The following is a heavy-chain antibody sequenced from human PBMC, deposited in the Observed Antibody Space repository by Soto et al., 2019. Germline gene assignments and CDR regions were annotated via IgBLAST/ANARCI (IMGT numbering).Heavy chain of an antibody. CDR3: ARDLAKGGGSAGFDY. V-gene: IGHV1-2*02. CDR2: INPKSGST. D-gene: IGHD1-26*01. Sequence: QVQLVQSGAEVKKPGAAVNVSCKASGYTFTVYYMHWVRQAPGQGLEWMGWINPKSGSTMYPQKSQGRVTMTWETSISTAYMALTRLRSDDTAVYYCARDLAKGGGSAGFDYWGQGTLVTVSS. J-gene: IGHJ4*02. CDR1: GYTFTVYY.